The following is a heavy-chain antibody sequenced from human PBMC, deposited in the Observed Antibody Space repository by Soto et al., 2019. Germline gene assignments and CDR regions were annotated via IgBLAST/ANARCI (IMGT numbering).Heavy chain of an antibody. V-gene: IGHV1-46*01. CDR3: ARRVVNIGTAVSLDS. D-gene: IGHD2-21*02. J-gene: IGHJ4*02. Sequence: QVQLVQSGAEVKKPGASVKVSCEASGYTFTNYYIHWVRQAPGQGLEWMGIINPSGGSTDYAQKFPGRVTMTRDTSTNTVYMALSSLRSEDSAMYYCARRVVNIGTAVSLDSWGQGTLVTVSS. CDR2: INPSGGST. CDR1: GYTFTNYY.